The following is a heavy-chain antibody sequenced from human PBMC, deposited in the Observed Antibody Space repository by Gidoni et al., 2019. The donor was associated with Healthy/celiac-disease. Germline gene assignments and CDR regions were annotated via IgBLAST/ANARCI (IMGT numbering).Heavy chain of an antibody. CDR1: GSTFSDYY. Sequence: QVQLVESGGGLVKPGGSLRLPCAASGSTFSDYYMSWVPQAPGKGLEWVSYISSSGSTIYYADSVKGRFTISRDNAKNALYLQMNSLRAEDTAVYYCASCPFDWLLDYWGQGTLVTVS. CDR2: ISSSGSTI. D-gene: IGHD3-9*01. V-gene: IGHV3-11*01. J-gene: IGHJ4*02. CDR3: ASCPFDWLLDY.